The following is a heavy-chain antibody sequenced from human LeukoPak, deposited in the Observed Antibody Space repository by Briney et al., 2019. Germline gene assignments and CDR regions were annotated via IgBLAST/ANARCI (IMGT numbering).Heavy chain of an antibody. CDR3: AREAVFASWVGPFDY. CDR2: IKTDGSST. D-gene: IGHD3-3*02. CDR1: GDSW. J-gene: IGHJ4*02. Sequence: PGGSLRLSCAGSGDSWMHWVRPVPGKGLVWVSRIKTDGSSTSYADSVKGRFTISRDNAKNSLYLQMNSLRAEDTAVYYCAREAVFASWVGPFDYWGQGTLVTVSS. V-gene: IGHV3-74*01.